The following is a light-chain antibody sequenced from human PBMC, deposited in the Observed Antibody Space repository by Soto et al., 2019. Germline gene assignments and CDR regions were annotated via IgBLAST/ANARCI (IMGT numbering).Light chain of an antibody. Sequence: QSALTQPLSASGAPGQTVTVLCTGSRSNIGAGFDVHWYQLVPGGAPRLLIYHNTNRPSGVPDRFSGSKSGASASLAITGLQAEDEADYYCQSYDSDLTESYVFGTGTKVTVL. CDR3: QSYDSDLTESYV. J-gene: IGLJ1*01. CDR1: RSNIGAGFD. V-gene: IGLV1-40*01. CDR2: HNT.